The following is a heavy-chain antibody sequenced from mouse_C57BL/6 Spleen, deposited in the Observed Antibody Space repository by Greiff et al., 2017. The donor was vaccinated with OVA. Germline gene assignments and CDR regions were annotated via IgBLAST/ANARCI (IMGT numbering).Heavy chain of an antibody. J-gene: IGHJ1*03. D-gene: IGHD2-4*01. CDR3: ARRRDYRDV. Sequence: QVQLQQPGAELVRPGTSVKLSCKASGYTFTSYWLHWVKQRPGQGLEWIGVIDPSDSYTNYNQKFKGKATLTVDTSSSTAYMQLSSLTSEDSAVYYCARRRDYRDVWGTGTTVTVSS. CDR2: IDPSDSYT. CDR1: GYTFTSYW. V-gene: IGHV1-59*01.